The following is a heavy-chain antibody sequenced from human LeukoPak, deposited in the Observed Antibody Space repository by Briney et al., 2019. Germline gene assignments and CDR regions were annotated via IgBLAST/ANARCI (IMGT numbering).Heavy chain of an antibody. V-gene: IGHV3-23*01. CDR3: AKDQGWGFGELLPIDY. Sequence: PGGSLRLSCAASGFTFSSYAMSWVRQAPGKGLEWVSAISGSGGSTYYADSVKGRFTISRDNSKNTLYLQMNSLRAEDTAVYYCAKDQGWGFGELLPIDYWGQGALVTVSS. CDR1: GFTFSSYA. D-gene: IGHD3-10*01. J-gene: IGHJ4*02. CDR2: ISGSGGST.